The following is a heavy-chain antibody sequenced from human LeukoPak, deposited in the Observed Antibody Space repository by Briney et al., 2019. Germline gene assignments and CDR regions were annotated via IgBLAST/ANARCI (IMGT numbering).Heavy chain of an antibody. J-gene: IGHJ4*02. CDR1: GGSISSYY. V-gene: IGHV4-59*08. CDR3: AGGWRRSWYRYFDY. D-gene: IGHD6-13*01. Sequence: SETLSLTCTVSGGSISSYYWSWIRQPPGKGLEWIGYIYYSGSTNYNPSLKSRVTISVDTSKNQFSLKLSSVTAADTAVYYCAGGWRRSWYRYFDYWGQETLVTVPS. CDR2: IYYSGST.